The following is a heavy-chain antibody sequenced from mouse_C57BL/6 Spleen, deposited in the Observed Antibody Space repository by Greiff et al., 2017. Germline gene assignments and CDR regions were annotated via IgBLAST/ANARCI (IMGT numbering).Heavy chain of an antibody. CDR2: ILPGSGST. CDR1: GYTFTGYW. V-gene: IGHV1-9*01. D-gene: IGHD1-1*01. CDR3: ARKGLYYCSSYGFDY. J-gene: IGHJ2*01. Sequence: QVQLQESGAELMKPGASVKLSCKATGYTFTGYWIEWVKQRPGHGLEWIGEILPGSGSTNYNEKFQGKATFTADTSSHTAYMQLSSQTTEDSAIYSCARKGLYYCSSYGFDYWGQGTTLTVSS.